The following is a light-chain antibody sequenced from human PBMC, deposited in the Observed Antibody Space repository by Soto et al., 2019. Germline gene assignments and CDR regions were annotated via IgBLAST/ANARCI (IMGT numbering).Light chain of an antibody. Sequence: DIQMTQSPSSGSASVGYRLTITYLATQGISSWLAWYQQKAGKTPKLLIYAASSLQSGVPSRFSGSGSVTDCTLTLSSLQPENIATYYCQHANSFPLTFAGGTRWIS. CDR3: QHANSFPLT. V-gene: IGKV1-12*01. CDR2: AAS. J-gene: IGKJ4*01. CDR1: QGISSW.